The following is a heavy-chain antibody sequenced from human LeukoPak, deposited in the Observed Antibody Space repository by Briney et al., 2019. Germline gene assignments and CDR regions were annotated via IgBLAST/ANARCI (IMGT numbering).Heavy chain of an antibody. CDR1: GFTFSNFG. CDR2: ISYDGSLK. CDR3: AKKYSYGSGAGDALDI. Sequence: GGSLRLSCAASGFTFSNFGMHWVRQAPGKGLEWVAVISYDGSLKHYLDSVKRRFTISRDNSKSTLYLQMDSLRVEDTAVYYCAKKYSYGSGAGDALDIWGHGTLVTVSS. J-gene: IGHJ3*02. V-gene: IGHV3-30*18. D-gene: IGHD3-10*01.